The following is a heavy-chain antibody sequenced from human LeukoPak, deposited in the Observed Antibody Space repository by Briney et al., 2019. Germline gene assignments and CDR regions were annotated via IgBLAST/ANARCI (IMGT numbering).Heavy chain of an antibody. CDR2: INPSGGST. CDR1: GYTFTSYY. Sequence: ASVKVSCKASGYTFTSYYMHWVRQAPGQGLEWMGIINPSGGSTSYTQKLQDRVIMTRETSKSKVYMELSSLGSKDTAVYYCARVRGGGSYFDYWGQGTLVTVSS. J-gene: IGHJ4*02. CDR3: ARVRGGGSYFDY. D-gene: IGHD1-26*01. V-gene: IGHV1-46*01.